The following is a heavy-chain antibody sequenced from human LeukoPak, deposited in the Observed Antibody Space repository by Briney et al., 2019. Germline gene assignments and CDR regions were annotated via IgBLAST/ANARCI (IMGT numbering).Heavy chain of an antibody. CDR1: LFTFNKYG. D-gene: IGHD3-3*01. Sequence: GGSLRLSCAASLFTFNKYGMHSVRQAPGKGLEWVAFIRYDGSYQYSADSVKGRFTISRDNSKNTLSLQMSSLSSEDTAVYYCARYSLYRDDFWISPLDNWGQGNLVTVSS. CDR2: IRYDGSYQ. CDR3: ARYSLYRDDFWISPLDN. J-gene: IGHJ4*02. V-gene: IGHV3-30*02.